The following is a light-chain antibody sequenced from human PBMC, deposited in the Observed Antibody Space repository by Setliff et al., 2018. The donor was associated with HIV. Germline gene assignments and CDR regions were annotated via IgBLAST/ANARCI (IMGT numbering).Light chain of an antibody. CDR2: DVS. V-gene: IGLV2-14*03. Sequence: QSALAQPASVSGSPGQSITISCTGTSSDVGGYNYVSWYQQHPGKAPKLMIHDVSDRPPGVSNRFSGSKSGNTASLTISGLQAEDEADYYCLSHATSRILVFGGGTK. CDR3: LSHATSRILV. J-gene: IGLJ3*02. CDR1: SSDVGGYNY.